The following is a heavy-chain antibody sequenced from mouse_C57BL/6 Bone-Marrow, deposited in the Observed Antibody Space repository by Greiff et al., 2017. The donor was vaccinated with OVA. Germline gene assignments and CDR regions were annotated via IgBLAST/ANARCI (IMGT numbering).Heavy chain of an antibody. CDR2: INPNNGGT. V-gene: IGHV1-26*01. Sequence: EVQLQQSGPELVKPGASVKISCKASGYTFTDYYMNWVKQSHGKSLEWIGDINPNNGGTSYKQKFKGKATLTVDKSSSTAYMELRSLTSEDSAVYYCARDGYYSHWYFDVWGTGTTVTVSS. CDR1: GYTFTDYY. D-gene: IGHD2-3*01. CDR3: ARDGYYSHWYFDV. J-gene: IGHJ1*03.